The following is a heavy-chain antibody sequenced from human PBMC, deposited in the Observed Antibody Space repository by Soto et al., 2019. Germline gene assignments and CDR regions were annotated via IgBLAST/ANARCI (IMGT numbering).Heavy chain of an antibody. CDR2: IIPIGGTP. Sequence: QVQLVQSGAEVKKPGSSVKVSCKASGRTFNNYAISWVRQAPGIGFEWLGVIIPIGGTPEHAQKFQGRVTISADESTNTAYMELSSLRSEDTAVYYWATSYYDGSGHYFIFEHWCQGTLVTVSS. V-gene: IGHV1-69*01. CDR3: ATSYYDGSGHYFIFEH. J-gene: IGHJ4*02. D-gene: IGHD3-22*01. CDR1: GRTFNNYA.